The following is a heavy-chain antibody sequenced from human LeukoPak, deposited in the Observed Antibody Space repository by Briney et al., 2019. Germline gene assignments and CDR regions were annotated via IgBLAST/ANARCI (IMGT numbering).Heavy chain of an antibody. V-gene: IGHV4-34*01. CDR1: GGSFSGYY. CDR3: ARARGPRVQLRPFYY. Sequence: SETLSLTCAVYGGSFSGYYWSWIRQPPGKGLEWIGEINHSGSTNYNPSLKSRVTISVDTSKNQFSLKLSSVTAADTAVYYCARARGPRVQLRPFYYWGQGTLVTVSS. CDR2: INHSGST. J-gene: IGHJ4*02. D-gene: IGHD5-24*01.